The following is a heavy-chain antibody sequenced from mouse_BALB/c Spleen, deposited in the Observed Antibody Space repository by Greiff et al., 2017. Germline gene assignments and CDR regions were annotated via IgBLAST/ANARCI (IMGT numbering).Heavy chain of an antibody. CDR3: ARWTGTGFDY. D-gene: IGHD4-1*01. V-gene: IGHV1-69*01. Sequence: VQLQQPGAELVMPGASVKMSCKASGYTFTDYWMHWVKQRPGQGLEWIGAIDTSDSYTSYNQKFKGKATLTVDESSSTAYMQLSSLTSEDSAVYYCARWTGTGFDYWGQGTTLTVSS. CDR1: GYTFTDYW. J-gene: IGHJ2*01. CDR2: IDTSDSYT.